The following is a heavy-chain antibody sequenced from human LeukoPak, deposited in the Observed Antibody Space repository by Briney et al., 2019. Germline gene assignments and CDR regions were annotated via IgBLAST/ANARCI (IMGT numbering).Heavy chain of an antibody. CDR3: AKDMTSYGPPYYFDY. Sequence: GGSLRLSCAASGFTFSSYAMSWVPQAPGKGLERVSAISGSGGSTYYADSVKGRFTISRDNSKNTLYLQMNSLRAEDTAVYYCAKDMTSYGPPYYFDYWGQGTLVAVSS. J-gene: IGHJ4*02. CDR2: ISGSGGST. V-gene: IGHV3-23*01. CDR1: GFTFSSYA. D-gene: IGHD5-18*01.